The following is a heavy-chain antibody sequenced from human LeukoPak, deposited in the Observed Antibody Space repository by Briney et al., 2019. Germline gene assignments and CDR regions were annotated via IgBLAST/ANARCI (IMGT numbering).Heavy chain of an antibody. CDR3: AKGVSYYGSGSYYQADY. CDR2: ISGSGGST. V-gene: IGHV3-23*01. CDR1: GFTFSSYA. J-gene: IGHJ4*02. Sequence: GGSLRLSCAASGFTFSSYAMSWVRQAPGKGLEWVSAISGSGGSTYYADSVKGRFTISRDNSKNTLYLQMNGLRAEDTAVYYCAKGVSYYGSGSYYQADYWGQGTLVTVSS. D-gene: IGHD3-10*01.